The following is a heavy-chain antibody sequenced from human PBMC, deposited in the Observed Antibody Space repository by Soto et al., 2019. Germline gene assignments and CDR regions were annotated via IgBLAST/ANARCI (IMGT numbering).Heavy chain of an antibody. D-gene: IGHD6-13*01. Sequence: QVKLVQSGAEVKKPGASVKVSCKDSGYTFTGYYMHWVRQAPGQGLEWMGWINPNSGGTNYAQKIQGWVTMTRDTSISEAYMELSRLRSDDTAVYYCASSGVAAAGQYYHGMDVWGQGTTVTVS. J-gene: IGHJ6*02. CDR2: INPNSGGT. V-gene: IGHV1-2*04. CDR1: GYTFTGYY. CDR3: ASSGVAAAGQYYHGMDV.